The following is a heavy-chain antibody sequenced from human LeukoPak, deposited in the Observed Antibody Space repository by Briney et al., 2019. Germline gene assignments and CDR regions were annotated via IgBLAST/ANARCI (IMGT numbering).Heavy chain of an antibody. CDR2: IYHSGST. CDR1: GYSISSGYY. Sequence: SETLSLICTVSGYSISSGYYWGWIRQPPGKGLEWIGSIYHSGSTYYNPSLKSRVTISVDTSKNQFSLKLSSVTAADTAVYYCVRVPIAVAGPYYFDYWGQGTLVTVSS. D-gene: IGHD6-19*01. V-gene: IGHV4-38-2*02. J-gene: IGHJ4*02. CDR3: VRVPIAVAGPYYFDY.